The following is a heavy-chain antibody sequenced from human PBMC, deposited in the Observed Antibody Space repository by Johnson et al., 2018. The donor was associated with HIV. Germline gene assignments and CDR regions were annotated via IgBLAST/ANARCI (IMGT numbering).Heavy chain of an antibody. CDR3: TSGKSWLAVDAFDI. CDR1: GFTFSGSA. CDR2: IRSKANSYAT. D-gene: IGHD6-19*01. Sequence: VQLVESGGGLVQPGGSLKLSCAASGFTFSGSAMHWVRQASGKGLEWVGRIRSKANSYATAYAASVKGRFTISRDDSKKPAYLQMNSLKTEDPAVYSCTSGKSWLAVDAFDIWGQGTMVTVSS. V-gene: IGHV3-73*02. J-gene: IGHJ3*02.